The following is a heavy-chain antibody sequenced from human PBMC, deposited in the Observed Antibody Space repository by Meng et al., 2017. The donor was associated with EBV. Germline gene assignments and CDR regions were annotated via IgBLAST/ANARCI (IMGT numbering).Heavy chain of an antibody. CDR3: ASESGRGYTPDY. CDR2: FLPRLGAP. V-gene: IGHV1-69*01. D-gene: IGHD3-10*01. Sequence: GQLVQYAAGVKERGLSVKVSCKTSGGPFRYYAMSWVRQAPGQGLEWLGGFLPRLGAPNYAQKFHGRVKITADESTSTHYMDLSSLRSEDTAIYYCASESGRGYTPDYWGQGTLVTVSS. J-gene: IGHJ4*02. CDR1: GGPFRYYA.